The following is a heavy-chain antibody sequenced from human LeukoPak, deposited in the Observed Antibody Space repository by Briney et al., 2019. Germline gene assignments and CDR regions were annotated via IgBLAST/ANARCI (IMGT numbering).Heavy chain of an antibody. J-gene: IGHJ4*02. V-gene: IGHV3-7*01. Sequence: GGSLRLSCAASGFTFSSYWMIWVRQARGKGLECVANIKQEGSEKYYVHSVKGRFTIYRDNDKNSLYLQMNSLRAEDTAVYYCARQWLGYYFDYWGQGTLVTVSS. CDR1: GFTFSSYW. CDR3: ARQWLGYYFDY. CDR2: IKQEGSEK. D-gene: IGHD6-19*01.